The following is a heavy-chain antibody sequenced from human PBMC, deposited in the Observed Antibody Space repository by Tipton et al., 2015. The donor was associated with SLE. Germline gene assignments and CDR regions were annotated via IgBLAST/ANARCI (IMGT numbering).Heavy chain of an antibody. CDR3: AKSWIQLWLHAFDI. J-gene: IGHJ3*02. CDR1: GGSFSGYY. D-gene: IGHD5-18*01. CDR2: IYYSGST. V-gene: IGHV4-59*01. Sequence: GLVKPSETLSLTCAVYGGSFSGYYWSWIRQSPGKGLEWIGYIYYSGSTNYNPSLKSRVTISVDTSKNQFSLKLSSVTAADTAVYYCAKSWIQLWLHAFDIWGQGTMVTVSS.